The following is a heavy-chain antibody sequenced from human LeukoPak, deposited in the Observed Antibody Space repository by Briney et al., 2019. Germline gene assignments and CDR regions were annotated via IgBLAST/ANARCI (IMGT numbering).Heavy chain of an antibody. V-gene: IGHV3-23*01. CDR1: GISFSPYT. D-gene: IGHD5-18*01. J-gene: IGHJ4*02. CDR3: AKDRLPDGYWSLDY. CDR2: ILGNGVDT. Sequence: GGSLRLSCAASGISFSPYTMNWVRQAPGKGLEWVSGILGNGVDTFYADSVKGRFTISRDNSKNTLYLQMNSLRADDTAVYYCAKDRLPDGYWSLDYWGQGTLVIVSS.